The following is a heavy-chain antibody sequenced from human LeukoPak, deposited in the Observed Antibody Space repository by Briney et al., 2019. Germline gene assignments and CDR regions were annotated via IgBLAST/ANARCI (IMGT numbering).Heavy chain of an antibody. J-gene: IGHJ4*02. CDR1: GFTFSNYA. Sequence: PGGSLRLSCAASGFTFSNYAMHWVRQAPGKGLEWVAVISYDGSNKYYADSVKGRFTISRDNSKNTLYLQMNSLRAEDTAVYYCARDPLWFGEFDYWGQGTLVTVSS. CDR2: ISYDGSNK. V-gene: IGHV3-30-3*01. D-gene: IGHD3-10*01. CDR3: ARDPLWFGEFDY.